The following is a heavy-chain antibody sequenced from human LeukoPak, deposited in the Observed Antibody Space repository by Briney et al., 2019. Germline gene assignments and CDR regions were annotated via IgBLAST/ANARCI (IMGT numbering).Heavy chain of an antibody. Sequence: GGSLRLSCAASGFTFSGYWMTWVRQAPGKGLEYVVNIKEDGSEKYYVDSVKGRFTISRDNAKNSLYLQMNSLRAEDTALYYCNGYCSSASCYSDMDVWGQGTTVTVSS. J-gene: IGHJ6*02. V-gene: IGHV3-7*05. CDR3: NGYCSSASCYSDMDV. CDR1: GFTFSGYW. CDR2: IKEDGSEK. D-gene: IGHD2-2*02.